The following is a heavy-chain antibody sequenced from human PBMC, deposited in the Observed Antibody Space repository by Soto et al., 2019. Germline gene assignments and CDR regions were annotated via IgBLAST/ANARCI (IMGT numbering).Heavy chain of an antibody. CDR3: ARDLRGYYYDSSGYSGGLDY. Sequence: EVRLVESGGGLVQPGGSLRLSCAASGFTFSSYSMNWVRQAPGKGLEWVSYISSSSSTIYYADSVKGRFTISRDNAKNSLYLQMNSLRDEDTAVYYCARDLRGYYYDSSGYSGGLDYWGQGTLVTVSS. J-gene: IGHJ4*02. D-gene: IGHD3-22*01. V-gene: IGHV3-48*02. CDR2: ISSSSSTI. CDR1: GFTFSSYS.